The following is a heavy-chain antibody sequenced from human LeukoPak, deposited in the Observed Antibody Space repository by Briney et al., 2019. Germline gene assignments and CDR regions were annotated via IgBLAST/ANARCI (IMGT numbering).Heavy chain of an antibody. D-gene: IGHD3-9*01. J-gene: IGHJ6*02. Sequence: ASVKVSCKASGYTFTGYYMHWVRQAPGQGLEWMGWINPNSGGTNYAQKFQGRVTMTRDTSISTAYMELSRLRSDDTAVYYCARDSLRYFDWLLYPYHYYGMDVWGQGTTVTVSS. V-gene: IGHV1-2*02. CDR3: ARDSLRYFDWLLYPYHYYGMDV. CDR1: GYTFTGYY. CDR2: INPNSGGT.